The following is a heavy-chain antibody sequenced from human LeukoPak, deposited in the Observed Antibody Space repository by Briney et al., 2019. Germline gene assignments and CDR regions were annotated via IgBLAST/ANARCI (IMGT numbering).Heavy chain of an antibody. CDR3: ARDLYDYGDPRDLGGDY. CDR1: GLTFSSYA. J-gene: IGHJ4*02. Sequence: PGRSLRLSCAASGLTFSSYAMPWVRQAPGKGLEWVAVISYDGSNKYYADSVKGRFTISRDNSKNTLYLQMNSLRAEDTAVYYCARDLYDYGDPRDLGGDYWGQGTLVTVSS. V-gene: IGHV3-30*04. D-gene: IGHD4-17*01. CDR2: ISYDGSNK.